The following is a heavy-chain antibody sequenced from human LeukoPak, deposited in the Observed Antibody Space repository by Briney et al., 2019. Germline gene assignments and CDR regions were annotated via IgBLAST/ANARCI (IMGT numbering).Heavy chain of an antibody. CDR3: ARGAYGDK. CDR2: ISTQSGNT. V-gene: IGHV1-18*01. Sequence: SVKVSCXXXXXTLTSXGINWMRQAPGQGLEWMGWISTQSGNTNYAQKVQDRLTLTTDRSTNTAYMELRSLRADDTAVYYCARGAYGDKWGQGTLVTVSS. CDR1: XXTLTSXG. D-gene: IGHD4-17*01. J-gene: IGHJ4*02.